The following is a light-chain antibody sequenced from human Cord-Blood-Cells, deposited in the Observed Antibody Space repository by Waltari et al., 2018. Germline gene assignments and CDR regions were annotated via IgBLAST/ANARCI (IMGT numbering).Light chain of an antibody. Sequence: QSALTQPASVSGSPGQSITISCTGTSSDVGGYNYVYWYQQHPGKAPKLMIYDVSNRPLGVSNRFSGSKSGNTASLTISGLQAEDEADYYCSSYTSSSTYVFGTGTKVTVL. V-gene: IGLV2-14*01. CDR2: DVS. CDR1: SSDVGGYNY. J-gene: IGLJ1*01. CDR3: SSYTSSSTYV.